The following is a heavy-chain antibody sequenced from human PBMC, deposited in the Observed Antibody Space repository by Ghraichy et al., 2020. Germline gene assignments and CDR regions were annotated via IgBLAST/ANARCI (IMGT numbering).Heavy chain of an antibody. J-gene: IGHJ4*02. CDR2: TYYRSKWQN. Sequence: SHTLSLTCAISGDSVANSSAAWNWIRQSPSKGLEWLGRTYYRSKWQNDYAVSVKSRITINPDTSKNQFSLHLNSLTPEDTAVYYCASGYYYGFDHWGQGTLVTVSS. CDR3: ASGYYYGFDH. CDR1: GDSVANSSAA. D-gene: IGHD3-10*01. V-gene: IGHV6-1*01.